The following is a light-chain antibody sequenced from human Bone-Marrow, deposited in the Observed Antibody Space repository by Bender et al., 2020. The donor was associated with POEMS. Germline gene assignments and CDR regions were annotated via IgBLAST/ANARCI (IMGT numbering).Light chain of an antibody. Sequence: QSALTQPASVSGSPGQSITISCTGSYSDIGSYNLVSWYQQHPGKAPKLVIYEVTNRPSGVSDRFSASKSGNSASLTVSGLQAEDEADYYCSSNAGSNNKVFGGGTKLTVL. CDR1: YSDIGSYNL. CDR3: SSNAGSNNKV. J-gene: IGLJ3*02. V-gene: IGLV2-14*02. CDR2: EVT.